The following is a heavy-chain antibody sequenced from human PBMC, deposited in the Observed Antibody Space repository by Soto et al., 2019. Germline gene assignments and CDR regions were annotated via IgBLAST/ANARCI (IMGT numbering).Heavy chain of an antibody. J-gene: IGHJ3*02. CDR1: GFTFSSYG. D-gene: IGHD2-15*01. CDR2: IWYDGSNK. Sequence: GGSLRLSCAASGFTFSSYGMHWVRQAPGKGLEWVAVIWYDGSNKYYAESVKGRFTISRDNSKNTLYLQMNSLRAEDTAVYYCARELPSYCSGGSCYSDAFDIWGQGTMVTVSS. V-gene: IGHV3-33*01. CDR3: ARELPSYCSGGSCYSDAFDI.